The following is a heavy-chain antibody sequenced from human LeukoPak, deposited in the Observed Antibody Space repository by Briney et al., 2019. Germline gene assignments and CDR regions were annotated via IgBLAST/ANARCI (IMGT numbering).Heavy chain of an antibody. CDR3: AKDPTPIIVGALHFDY. V-gene: IGHV3-48*03. J-gene: IGHJ4*02. D-gene: IGHD1-26*01. CDR1: GFTFSSYE. CDR2: ISSSGSTI. Sequence: GGSLRLSCAASGFTFSSYEMHWVRQAPGKGLEWVSYISSSGSTIYYADSVKGRFTISRDNAKNSLYLQMNSLRAEDTAVYYCAKDPTPIIVGALHFDYWGQGTLVTVSS.